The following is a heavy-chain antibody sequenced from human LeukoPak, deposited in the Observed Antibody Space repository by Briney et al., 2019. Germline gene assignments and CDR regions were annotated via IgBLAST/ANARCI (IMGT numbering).Heavy chain of an antibody. Sequence: GESLKISCKGSGYIFTSYWIGWVRHMPGKGLEWMGIIYPGDSDTRYSPSFQGQVTISADKSISTAYLQWSSLKASDTAMYYCARHAPDAFYYFDYWGQGTLVTVSS. CDR1: GYIFTSYW. CDR2: IYPGDSDT. J-gene: IGHJ4*02. V-gene: IGHV5-51*01. CDR3: ARHAPDAFYYFDY.